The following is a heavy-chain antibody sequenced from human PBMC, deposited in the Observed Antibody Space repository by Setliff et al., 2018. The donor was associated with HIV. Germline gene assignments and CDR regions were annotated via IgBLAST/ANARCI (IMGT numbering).Heavy chain of an antibody. CDR2: IYYSGST. D-gene: IGHD3-10*01. Sequence: SSETLSLTCTVSGGSISSGDYYWSWIRQPPGKGLEWIGYIYYSGSTYYNPSLKSRVTISVDTSKNQFSLKLSSVTAADTAVYYCARATMAHAFDIWGQGTMVTVSS. CDR3: ARATMAHAFDI. V-gene: IGHV4-30-4*08. CDR1: GGSISSGDYY. J-gene: IGHJ3*02.